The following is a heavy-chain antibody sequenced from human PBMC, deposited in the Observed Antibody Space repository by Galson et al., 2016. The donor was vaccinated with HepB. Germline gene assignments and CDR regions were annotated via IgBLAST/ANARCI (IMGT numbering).Heavy chain of an antibody. CDR1: GYTFTSYH. J-gene: IGHJ6*02. Sequence: SVKVSCKASGYTFTSYHINWVRQATGQGLEWLGWMNPTSGDTLYAQKFQGRVTMTRNTSISTAYMELSSLTSEDKAMFYCARGVICSGHRCAYTGLDVWGQGTTGTVSS. CDR3: ARGVICSGHRCAYTGLDV. D-gene: IGHD2-15*01. CDR2: MNPTSGDT. V-gene: IGHV1-8*01.